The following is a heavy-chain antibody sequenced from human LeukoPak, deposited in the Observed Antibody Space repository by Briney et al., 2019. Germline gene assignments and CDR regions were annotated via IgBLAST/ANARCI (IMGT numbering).Heavy chain of an antibody. CDR1: GYSFTSYW. V-gene: IGHV5-51*01. D-gene: IGHD3-22*01. Sequence: GESLKISCKGSGYSFTSYWIGWVRQMPGKGLEWMGIIYPGGSDTRYSPSFQGQVTISADKSISTAYLQWSSLKASDTAMYYCARSRGVPINYYDSSGYLDYWGQGTLVTVSS. CDR3: ARSRGVPINYYDSSGYLDY. CDR2: IYPGGSDT. J-gene: IGHJ4*02.